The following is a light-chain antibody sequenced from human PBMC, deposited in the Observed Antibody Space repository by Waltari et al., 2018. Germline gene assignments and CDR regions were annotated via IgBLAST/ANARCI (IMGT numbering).Light chain of an antibody. CDR1: SSDVGSYNL. CDR2: DVN. J-gene: IGLJ3*02. V-gene: IGLV2-23*02. Sequence: QSALTQTATVSGSPGQSITISCTGTSSDVGSYNLVSWYQQHPGKAPTLIIYDVNKRPPGVSMRFSGSKSGNAASLTISGLQAADEADYYCCSYAGSAISVFGGGTRLTVL. CDR3: CSYAGSAISV.